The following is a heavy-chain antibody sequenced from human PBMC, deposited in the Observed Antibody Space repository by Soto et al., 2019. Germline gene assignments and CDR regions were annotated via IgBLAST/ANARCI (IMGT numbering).Heavy chain of an antibody. D-gene: IGHD3-22*01. Sequence: EVQLVESGGGLVQPGGSLRLSCAASGFTFSSDSMNWVRQAPGKGLEWVSYISSSSSTIYYADSVKGRFTISRDNAKNSLYMQMNSLRDEDTAVYYCARGNPITMIVVVAPDFDYWGQGTLVTVCS. J-gene: IGHJ4*02. V-gene: IGHV3-48*02. CDR1: GFTFSSDS. CDR2: ISSSSSTI. CDR3: ARGNPITMIVVVAPDFDY.